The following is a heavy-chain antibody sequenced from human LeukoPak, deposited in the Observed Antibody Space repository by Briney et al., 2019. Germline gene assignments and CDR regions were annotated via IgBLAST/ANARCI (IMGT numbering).Heavy chain of an antibody. CDR2: IYSGGST. Sequence: GGSLRLSCAASGFTVSSNYMSWVRQAPGKGLEWVSVIYSGGSTYYADSVKGRFTISIDDSKNTLYLQMNSLRAEDTAVYYCARDGPTYDYVWGSYRPAAFDIWGQGTMVTVSS. V-gene: IGHV3-66*01. J-gene: IGHJ3*02. CDR1: GFTVSSNY. D-gene: IGHD3-16*02. CDR3: ARDGPTYDYVWGSYRPAAFDI.